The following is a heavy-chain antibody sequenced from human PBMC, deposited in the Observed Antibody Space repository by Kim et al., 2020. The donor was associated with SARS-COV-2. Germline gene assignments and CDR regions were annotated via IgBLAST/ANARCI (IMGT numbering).Heavy chain of an antibody. J-gene: IGHJ6*01. CDR3: ARGPYYGSGSYYKGRYYYG. V-gene: IGHV4-34*01. CDR2: INHSGST. CDR1: GGSFSGYY. Sequence: SETLSLTCAVYGGSFSGYYWSWIRQPPGKGLEWIGEINHSGSTNYNPSLKSRVTISVDTSKNQFSLKLSSVTAADTAVYYCARGPYYGSGSYYKGRYYYG. D-gene: IGHD3-10*01.